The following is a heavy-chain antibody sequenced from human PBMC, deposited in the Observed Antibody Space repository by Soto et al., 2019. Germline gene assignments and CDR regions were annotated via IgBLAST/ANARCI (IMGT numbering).Heavy chain of an antibody. D-gene: IGHD3-10*01. V-gene: IGHV1-69*01. CDR1: GDTFKNCV. CDR3: AAELGFGKLSVV. CDR2: IIPLFGTT. Sequence: QVQVVQSGVEVRRPGSSVKVSCKASGDTFKNCVISWVRQAPGQGLEWMGGIIPLFGTTDFAWRFQGRLTITTDESTTTAYMELSRLRSEATATYYCAAELGFGKLSVVWGQGTTVIVSS. J-gene: IGHJ6*02.